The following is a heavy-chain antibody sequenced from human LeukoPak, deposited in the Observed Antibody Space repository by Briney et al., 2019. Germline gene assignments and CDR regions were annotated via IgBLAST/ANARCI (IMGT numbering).Heavy chain of an antibody. V-gene: IGHV3-30*02. Sequence: GGSLRLSCAASGFTFSSYGMHWVRQAPGKGLEWVAFIQYDGSNKYYADYVKGRFTISRDNSKNTLYLQMNSLRAEDTAVYYCAKRWYQLLLYYFDYWGQGTLVTVSS. CDR3: AKRWYQLLLYYFDY. CDR1: GFTFSSYG. CDR2: IQYDGSNK. J-gene: IGHJ4*02. D-gene: IGHD2-2*01.